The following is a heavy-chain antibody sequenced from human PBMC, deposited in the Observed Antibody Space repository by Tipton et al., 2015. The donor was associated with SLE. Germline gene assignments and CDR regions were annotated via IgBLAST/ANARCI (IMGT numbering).Heavy chain of an antibody. CDR3: ARDWSYGPGAYYFDY. J-gene: IGHJ4*02. Sequence: QLVQSGGGLVQPGRSLRLSCAASGFTFDGHAMHWVRQAPGKGLVWVSRISSDGTDITYADSVKGRFTVSRDNAKNALYLQMNSLRAEDTAVYYCARDWSYGPGAYYFDYWGQGTLVTVSS. D-gene: IGHD5-18*01. CDR1: GFTFDGHA. CDR2: ISSDGTDI. V-gene: IGHV3-74*01.